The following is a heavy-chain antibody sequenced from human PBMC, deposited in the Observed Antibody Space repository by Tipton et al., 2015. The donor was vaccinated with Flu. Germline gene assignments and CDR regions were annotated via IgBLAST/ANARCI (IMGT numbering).Heavy chain of an antibody. Sequence: TLSLTCTVSGGFFSSYYWNWVRQPPGRGLEWIGYIYNNQYTKYNPSLKSRVTISVDTSMSQFSLQLTSVTAADTAVYYCARSRYFDRSGYILNFDYWGQGALVTVSS. CDR2: IYNNQYT. V-gene: IGHV4-4*09. D-gene: IGHD3-22*01. CDR3: ARSRYFDRSGYILNFDY. J-gene: IGHJ4*02. CDR1: GGFFSSYY.